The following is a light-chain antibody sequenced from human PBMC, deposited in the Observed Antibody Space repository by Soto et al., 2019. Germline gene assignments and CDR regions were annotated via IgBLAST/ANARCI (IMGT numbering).Light chain of an antibody. V-gene: IGKV3-15*01. CDR3: HQYQIRPPCT. CDR2: ATS. CDR1: RSVATD. Sequence: EILMTQSPAPLAGSPGAIATLSCRASRSVATDLAWYQQKQGQSPRLIVFATSARATGVPDRFRGSRSGTNLTLTSSRLQHEDSATYYWHQYQIRPPCTCAQGT. J-gene: IGKJ1*01.